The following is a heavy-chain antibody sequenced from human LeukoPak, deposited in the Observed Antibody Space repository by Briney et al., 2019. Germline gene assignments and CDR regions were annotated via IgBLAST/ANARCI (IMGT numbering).Heavy chain of an antibody. Sequence: GGSLRLSCAASEFTFSLYAMNWVRQAPGKGLEWVSYINDVSDDIHYADSVKVRFTISRDNAKNTLYLQMNSLRAEDTAVYYCARDTFQPGRIDCWGQGTLVIVSS. D-gene: IGHD2-2*01. CDR2: INDVSDDI. J-gene: IGHJ4*02. CDR3: ARDTFQPGRIDC. V-gene: IGHV3-21*05. CDR1: EFTFSLYA.